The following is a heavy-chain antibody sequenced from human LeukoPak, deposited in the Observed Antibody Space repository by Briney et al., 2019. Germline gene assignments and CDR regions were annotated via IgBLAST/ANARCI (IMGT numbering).Heavy chain of an antibody. V-gene: IGHV1-8*01. CDR3: ARALAWGGSSYSYYYMDV. CDR1: GYTFSDYD. Sequence: ASVKVSCKASGYTFSDYDINWVRQATGQGLEWMGWITTNSGSAGYAQKFQGRITMTRNTSISTAYMELSSLRSEDTAVYYCARALAWGGSSYSYYYMDVWDKGTTVTVSS. D-gene: IGHD1-26*01. J-gene: IGHJ6*03. CDR2: ITTNSGSA.